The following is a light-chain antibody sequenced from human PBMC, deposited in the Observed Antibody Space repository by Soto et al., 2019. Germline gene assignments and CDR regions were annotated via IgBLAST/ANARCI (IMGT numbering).Light chain of an antibody. V-gene: IGLV2-23*02. Sequence: QSALTQPASVSGSPGQSITISCTGTNSDVGSYDLVSWYQQHPGKAPKVMIYEVTKRPSGVSNRFSGSKSGNTASLTISGLQTEDEADYYCCSYAGSGTWVFGGGTKVTVL. J-gene: IGLJ3*02. CDR3: CSYAGSGTWV. CDR2: EVT. CDR1: NSDVGSYDL.